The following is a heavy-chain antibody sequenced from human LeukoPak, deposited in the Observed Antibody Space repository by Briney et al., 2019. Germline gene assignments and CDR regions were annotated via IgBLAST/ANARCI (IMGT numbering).Heavy chain of an antibody. CDR3: ARGSGSGSYYLDAFDI. Sequence: GGSLRLSCAASGFSFNDYAMHWVRQGPGKGLEWVSGISWKGNSIDYADSVKGRFTISRDNAKNSLYLQMNSLRAEDTALYYCARGSGSGSYYLDAFDIWGQGTMVTVSS. CDR1: GFSFNDYA. D-gene: IGHD3-10*01. CDR2: ISWKGNSI. J-gene: IGHJ3*02. V-gene: IGHV3-9*01.